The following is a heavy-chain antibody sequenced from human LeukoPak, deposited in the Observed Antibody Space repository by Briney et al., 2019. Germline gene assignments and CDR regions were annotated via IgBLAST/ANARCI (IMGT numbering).Heavy chain of an antibody. V-gene: IGHV3-66*01. CDR1: GFTVSSNY. CDR2: IYSSGST. CDR3: ARDRGGIAARPPDY. J-gene: IGHJ4*02. Sequence: HPGGSLRLSCAASGFTVSSNYMSWVRQAPGKGLEWVSVIYSSGSTYYADSVKGRFTISRDNSKNTLYLQMNSLRAEDTAVYYCARDRGGIAARPPDYWGQGTLVTVSS. D-gene: IGHD6-6*01.